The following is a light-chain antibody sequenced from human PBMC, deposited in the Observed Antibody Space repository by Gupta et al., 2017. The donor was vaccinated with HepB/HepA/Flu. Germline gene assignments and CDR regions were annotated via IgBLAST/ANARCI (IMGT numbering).Light chain of an antibody. CDR3: QVSDKRDYSAI. V-gene: IGLV3-21*04. CDR1: TIATKG. J-gene: IGLJ2*01. CDR2: NAN. Sequence: VAPGTTATITFLGNTIATKGLPWYQRMPGPAPVLVIYNANDRPSGLPERFSGSNSGTTATLTISRVEAGDEAEYYCQVSDKRDYSAIFGGGTKVTVL.